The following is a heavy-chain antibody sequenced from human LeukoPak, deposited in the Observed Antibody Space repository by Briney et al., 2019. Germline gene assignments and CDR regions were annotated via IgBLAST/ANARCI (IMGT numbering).Heavy chain of an antibody. D-gene: IGHD6-19*01. CDR2: INHSGST. V-gene: IGHV4-34*01. CDR1: GGSFSGYY. J-gene: IGHJ4*02. CDR3: QVSGYSSGWYGTHFDY. Sequence: SETLSLTCAVYGGSFSGYYWSWIRQPPGKGLEWIGEINHSGSTNYNPSLKSRVTISVDTSKNQFSLQLSSVTAADTAVYYCQVSGYSSGWYGTHFDYWGQGTLVTVSS.